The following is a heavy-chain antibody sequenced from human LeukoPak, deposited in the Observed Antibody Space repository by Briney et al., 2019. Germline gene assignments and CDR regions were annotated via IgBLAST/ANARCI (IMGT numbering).Heavy chain of an antibody. CDR1: GYTLTELF. CDR3: ATARYYYGSGKLYYFDY. Sequence: ASVKVSCKVSGYTLTELFMHWVRQAPGKGLEWMGGFDPEDGETIYAQKFQGRVTMTEDTSTDTAYMELSSLRSEDTAVYYCATARYYYGSGKLYYFDYWGQGTLVTVSS. CDR2: FDPEDGET. J-gene: IGHJ4*02. V-gene: IGHV1-24*01. D-gene: IGHD3-10*01.